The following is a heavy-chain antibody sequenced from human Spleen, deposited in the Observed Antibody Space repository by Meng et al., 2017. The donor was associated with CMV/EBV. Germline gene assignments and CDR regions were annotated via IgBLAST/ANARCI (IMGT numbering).Heavy chain of an antibody. CDR1: GFPFSDYA. V-gene: IGHV3-30*04. CDR2: ISHDGSDK. Sequence: GGSLRLSCAASGFPFSDYAIHWVRQAPGKGLEWVALISHDGSDKYYVDSVKGRFTISRDKSKNTLYLQMNSLRAEDTAVYYCARDEGSWGQGTLVTVSS. CDR3: ARDEGS. J-gene: IGHJ5*02.